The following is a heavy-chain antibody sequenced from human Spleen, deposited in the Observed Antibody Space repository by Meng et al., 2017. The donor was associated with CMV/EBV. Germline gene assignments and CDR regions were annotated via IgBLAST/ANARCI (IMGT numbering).Heavy chain of an antibody. Sequence: SGSTLVKPTQTLTLTCSISGFSLSSSGMRVNWIRQPPGKALEWPARIDWDDEKFYNTSLKTRLTISKDTSKNQVVLIMTNMDPVDTATYYCARMSIAVDYGMDVWGQGTTVTVSS. CDR1: GFSLSSSGMR. V-gene: IGHV2-70D*14. CDR2: IDWDDEK. CDR3: ARMSIAVDYGMDV. D-gene: IGHD6-6*01. J-gene: IGHJ6*02.